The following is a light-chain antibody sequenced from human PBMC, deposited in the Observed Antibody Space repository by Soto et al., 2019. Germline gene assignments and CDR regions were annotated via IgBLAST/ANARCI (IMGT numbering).Light chain of an antibody. CDR1: QSFSGDY. CDR2: GAS. V-gene: IGKV3D-20*02. J-gene: IGKJ5*01. Sequence: EIVLTQSPGTLSFSPGEGSTLSCRSSQSFSGDYLAWYQSKPGQAPRLLIHGASNRATGIPDRFSGSGSGTDFTLTISSLEPEDFAVYYCQQRSNWPPRITFGQGTRLEIK. CDR3: QQRSNWPPRIT.